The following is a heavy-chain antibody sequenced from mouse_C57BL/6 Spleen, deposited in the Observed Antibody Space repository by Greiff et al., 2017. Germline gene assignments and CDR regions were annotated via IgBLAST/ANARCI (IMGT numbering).Heavy chain of an antibody. CDR1: GYAFSSSW. CDR2: IYPGDGDT. J-gene: IGHJ4*01. D-gene: IGHD2-13*01. CDR3: ARYGDYEGYAMDY. V-gene: IGHV1-82*01. Sequence: QVQLQQSGPELVKPGASVKISCKASGYAFSSSWMNWVKQRPGKGLEWIGRIYPGDGDTNYNGKFKGKATLTADKSSSTAYMQLSSLTSEDSAVYFCARYGDYEGYAMDYWGQGTSVTVSS.